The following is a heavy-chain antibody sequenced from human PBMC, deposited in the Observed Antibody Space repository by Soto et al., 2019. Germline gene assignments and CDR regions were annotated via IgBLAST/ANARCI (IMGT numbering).Heavy chain of an antibody. CDR2: IYPGDSDT. V-gene: IGHV5-51*01. CDR3: ARLLSEGYYYSMDV. J-gene: IGHJ6*02. CDR1: GYSFTSYW. Sequence: GEPLKISCRGFGYSFTSYWTAWVRQMPGKGLEWMGVIYPGDSDTRYSPSFQGHVTISADKSSNTAYLQWDSLRASDSAMYYCARLLSEGYYYSMDVWGQGTTVTVSS.